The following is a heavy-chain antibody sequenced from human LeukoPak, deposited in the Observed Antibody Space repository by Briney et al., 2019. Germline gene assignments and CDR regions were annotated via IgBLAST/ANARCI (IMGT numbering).Heavy chain of an antibody. J-gene: IGHJ5*02. CDR1: GYTLTELS. D-gene: IGHD1-26*01. V-gene: IGHV1-24*01. CDR2: FDPEDGET. CDR3: ATGWELLRGNWFDP. Sequence: GASVTVSCKVSGYTLTELSMHWVRQAPGKGREWMGGFDPEDGETIYAQTFQGRVTMTEDTSTDTAYMELSSLRSEDTAVYYCATGWELLRGNWFDPWGQGTLVTVSS.